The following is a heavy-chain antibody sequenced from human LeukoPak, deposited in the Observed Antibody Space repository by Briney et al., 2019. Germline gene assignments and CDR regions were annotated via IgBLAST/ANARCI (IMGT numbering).Heavy chain of an antibody. CDR3: ARGLRGAFDP. Sequence: NSGGSLRLSCAASGFTFNTYSMMWVRQAPGKGLEWVSFISSSSSFIYYADSVKGRFTISRDNAKNSLYLQMNSLRAEDTAVYYCARGLRGAFDPWGQGTLVTVSS. V-gene: IGHV3-21*01. CDR2: ISSSSSFI. J-gene: IGHJ5*02. CDR1: GFTFNTYS.